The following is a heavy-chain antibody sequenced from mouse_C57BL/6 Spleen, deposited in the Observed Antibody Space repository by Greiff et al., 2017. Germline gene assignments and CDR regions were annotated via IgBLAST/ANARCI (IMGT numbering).Heavy chain of an antibody. J-gene: IGHJ4*01. Sequence: QVHVKQPGADLVKPGASVKLSCMASGYTFTSYWMHWVKQRPGRGLEWIGRIDPNSGGTKYNEKFKSKATLTVDKPSSTASMQLSSLTSEDSAVYYCARPSDWACYAMDYWGQGTSVTVSA. CDR1: GYTFTSYW. V-gene: IGHV1-72*01. D-gene: IGHD4-1*01. CDR2: IDPNSGGT. CDR3: ARPSDWACYAMDY.